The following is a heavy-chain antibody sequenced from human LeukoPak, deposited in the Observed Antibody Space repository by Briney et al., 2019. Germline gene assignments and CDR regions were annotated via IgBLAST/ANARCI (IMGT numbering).Heavy chain of an antibody. Sequence: SETLSLTCTVSGGSISSYYWSWIRQPPGKGLEWIGYIYYSGNINYNPSLKSRVTISVDTSKNQFSLKLTSVTAADRAVYYCARGNGSSYWFDPWGQGTLVTVSS. CDR1: GGSISSYY. V-gene: IGHV4-59*01. D-gene: IGHD6-6*01. CDR3: ARGNGSSYWFDP. J-gene: IGHJ5*02. CDR2: IYYSGNI.